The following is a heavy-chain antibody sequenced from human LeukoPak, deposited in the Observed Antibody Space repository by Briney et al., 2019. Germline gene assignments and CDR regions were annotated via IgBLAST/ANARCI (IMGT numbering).Heavy chain of an antibody. CDR1: GFTFSSYS. CDR2: ISSSSYI. D-gene: IGHD1-1*01. CDR3: ARSRPATGTSRHPFDI. Sequence: GGSLRLSCAASGFTFSSYSMNWVRQAPGKGLEWVSSISSSSYIYYADSVKGRFTISRDNAKNSLYLQMNSLRAEDTAVYYCARSRPATGTSRHPFDIWGLGTVVTVSS. J-gene: IGHJ3*02. V-gene: IGHV3-21*01.